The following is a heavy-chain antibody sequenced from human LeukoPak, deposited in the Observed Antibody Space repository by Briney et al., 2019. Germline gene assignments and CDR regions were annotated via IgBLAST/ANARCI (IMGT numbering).Heavy chain of an antibody. CDR3: AADRGGYNSGLLFDY. V-gene: IGHV1-18*01. J-gene: IGHJ4*02. CDR2: ISAYNGNT. D-gene: IGHD5-24*01. Sequence: ASVKVSCKASGYTFTSYGISWVRQAPGQGLEWMGWISAYNGNTNYAQKLQGRVTMTTDTSTSTAYMELSSLRSEDTAVYYCAADRGGYNSGLLFDYWGQGTLVTVSS. CDR1: GYTFTSYG.